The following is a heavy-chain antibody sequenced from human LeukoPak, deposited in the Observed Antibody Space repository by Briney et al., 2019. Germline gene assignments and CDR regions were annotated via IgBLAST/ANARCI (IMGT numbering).Heavy chain of an antibody. CDR1: GFTVSRNY. V-gene: IGHV3-66*01. CDR3: ARVNYYDLFFDL. J-gene: IGHJ2*01. D-gene: IGHD3-22*01. Sequence: GGSLRLSCAASGFTVSRNYMSWVRQAPGKGLEWVSTIFSGGSTYYADSVKGRFTISRDNSKNTLYLQMNSLRAEDTAVYYCARVNYYDLFFDLWGRGTVVTVSS. CDR2: IFSGGST.